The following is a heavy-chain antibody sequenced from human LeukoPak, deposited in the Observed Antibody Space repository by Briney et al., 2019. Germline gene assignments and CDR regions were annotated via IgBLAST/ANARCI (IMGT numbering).Heavy chain of an antibody. CDR1: GASIRSYF. V-gene: IGHV4-59*01. D-gene: IGHD5-12*01. J-gene: IGHJ3*02. Sequence: SETLSLTCSVSGASIRSYFWSWIRQSPGKGLEWIGYVYDNDISNFNPSLESRVTILVDRSKSQFSLKLRSVTVADTAVYYCARGLVLATDDAFDIWGPGTMVTVSS. CDR2: VYDNDIS. CDR3: ARGLVLATDDAFDI.